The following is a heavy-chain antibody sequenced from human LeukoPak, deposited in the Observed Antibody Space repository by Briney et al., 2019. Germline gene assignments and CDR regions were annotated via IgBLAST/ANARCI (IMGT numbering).Heavy chain of an antibody. D-gene: IGHD5-18*01. CDR2: ISYDGSNK. CDR3: AKVGIQPFDY. Sequence: AGGSLRLSCAASGFTLSSYGMHWVRQAPGKGLEWVAVISYDGSNKYYADSVKGRFTISRDNSKNTLYLQMNSLRAEDTAVYYCAKVGIQPFDYWGQGTLVTVSS. J-gene: IGHJ4*02. CDR1: GFTLSSYG. V-gene: IGHV3-30*18.